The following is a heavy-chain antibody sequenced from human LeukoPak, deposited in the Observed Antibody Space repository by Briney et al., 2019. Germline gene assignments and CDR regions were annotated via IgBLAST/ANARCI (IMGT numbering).Heavy chain of an antibody. D-gene: IGHD1-1*01. CDR2: IIPIFGTA. CDR3: ARENLLERRVY. CDR1: GGTFSSYA. J-gene: IGHJ4*02. V-gene: IGHV1-69*13. Sequence: ASVKVSCKASGGTFSSYAISWVRQAPGQGLEWMGGIIPIFGTANYAQKFQGRVTITADESTGTAYMELSSLRSEDTAVYYCARENLLERRVYWGQGTLVTVSS.